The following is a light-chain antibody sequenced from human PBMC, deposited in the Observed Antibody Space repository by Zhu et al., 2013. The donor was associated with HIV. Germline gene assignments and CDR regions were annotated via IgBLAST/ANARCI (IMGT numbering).Light chain of an antibody. CDR1: RSISNY. J-gene: IGKJ1*01. V-gene: IGKV1-5*03. CDR2: KAS. CDR3: QQYYTFPWT. Sequence: DIQMTQSPSTLSASVGERVTITCRASRSISNYLAWYQQKAGKAPNLLIYKASTLQSGVPSRFSGSGSGAEFTLTISSLQPDDFTTYYCQQYYTFPWTFGQGSKVEIQ.